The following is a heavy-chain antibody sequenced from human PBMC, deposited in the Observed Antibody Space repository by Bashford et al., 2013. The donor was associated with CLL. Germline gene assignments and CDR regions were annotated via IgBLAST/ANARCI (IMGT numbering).Heavy chain of an antibody. CDR1: RGSISSGGYY. CDR2: IYNSGST. CDR3: CEGVERPAVLFWVPSCIDS. D-gene: IGHD1-1*01. Sequence: SETLSLTCNVSRGSISSGGYYWTWIRQLPGKGLEWLGYIYNSGSTYSSPSLKSRVTISVDSSKNQVSLKLNSVTVADTGIYFCCEGVERPAVLFWVPSCIDSWGQGTLVTVSS. V-gene: IGHV4-31*03. J-gene: IGHJ4*02.